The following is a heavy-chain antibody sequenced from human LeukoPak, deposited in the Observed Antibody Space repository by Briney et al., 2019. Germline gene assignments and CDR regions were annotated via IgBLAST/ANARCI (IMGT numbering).Heavy chain of an antibody. Sequence: SVKVSCKASGGTFSSYAISWVRQAPGQGLEWMGRIIPIFGTANYAQKFQGRVTITTDESTSTAYMELSSLRSEDTAVYYCARDRIFGSSSSVAIDCWGQGTLVTVSS. CDR1: GGTFSSYA. V-gene: IGHV1-69*05. CDR3: ARDRIFGSSSSVAIDC. J-gene: IGHJ4*02. CDR2: IIPIFGTA. D-gene: IGHD6-6*01.